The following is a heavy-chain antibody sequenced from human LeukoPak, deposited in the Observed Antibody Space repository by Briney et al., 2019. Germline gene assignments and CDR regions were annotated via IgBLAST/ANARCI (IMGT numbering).Heavy chain of an antibody. CDR2: TNPNSGGT. CDR3: ARRYNNWFDP. J-gene: IGHJ5*02. D-gene: IGHD1-14*01. Sequence: GASVKVSCTASGYTFTGYYMHWVRQAPGQRFEWMGWTNPNSGGTNYAQKFQGRVTMTRDTSISTAYMELSSLRSEDTAVYYCARRYNNWFDPWGQGTLVTVSS. CDR1: GYTFTGYY. V-gene: IGHV1-2*02.